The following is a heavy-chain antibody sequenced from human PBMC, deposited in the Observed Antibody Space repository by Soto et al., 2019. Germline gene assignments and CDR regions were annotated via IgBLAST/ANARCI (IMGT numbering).Heavy chain of an antibody. CDR1: GFSLSTSGVG. CDR2: IYWDDDK. Sequence: QITLKESGPTLVKPTQTLTLTCTFSGFSLSTSGVGVGWIRQPPGKALEWLALIYWDDDKRYSPSLKSMLTLTKDPYKIQVVLTMPTMDPVDTSTYYCEHLGIAAAGIWGQGTLVTVSS. V-gene: IGHV2-5*02. D-gene: IGHD6-13*01. CDR3: EHLGIAAAGI. J-gene: IGHJ4*02.